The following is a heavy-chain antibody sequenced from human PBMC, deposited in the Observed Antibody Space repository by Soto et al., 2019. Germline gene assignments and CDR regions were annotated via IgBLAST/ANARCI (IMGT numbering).Heavy chain of an antibody. CDR3: ARDLYGSGSSSDAFDI. D-gene: IGHD3-10*01. CDR2: ISSSGSTI. Sequence: NPGGSLRLSCAASGFTFSDYYMSWIRQAPGKGLEWVSHISSSGSTIYYADSVKGRFTISRDNAKNSLYLQMNSLRAEDTAVYYCARDLYGSGSSSDAFDIWGQGTMVTVSS. CDR1: GFTFSDYY. J-gene: IGHJ3*02. V-gene: IGHV3-11*01.